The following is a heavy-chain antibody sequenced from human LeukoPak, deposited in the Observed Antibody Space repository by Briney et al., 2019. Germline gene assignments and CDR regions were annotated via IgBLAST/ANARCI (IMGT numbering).Heavy chain of an antibody. D-gene: IGHD4-23*01. J-gene: IGHJ3*02. Sequence: PGGSLRLSCAASGFTFSSYAMSWVRQAPGKGLEWVSAISGSGGSTYYADSVKGRFTISRDNSKSTLYLQMNSLRAEDTAVYYCAKDQSRPGWEPDALDIWGQGTMVTVSS. CDR1: GFTFSSYA. CDR2: ISGSGGST. CDR3: AKDQSRPGWEPDALDI. V-gene: IGHV3-23*01.